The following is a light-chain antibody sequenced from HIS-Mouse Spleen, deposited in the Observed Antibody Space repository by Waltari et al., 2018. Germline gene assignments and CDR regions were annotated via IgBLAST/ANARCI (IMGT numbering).Light chain of an antibody. V-gene: IGLV3-9*01. CDR1: NIGRKN. Sequence: SYELIEPLSVSVALGQTAMITCGVKNIGRKNVHWYQQQPGPAPVLVIYRDSNRPSGIPERFSGSNSGDTATLTISRAQAGDEADYYCQVWDSSTWVFGGGTKLTVL. CDR2: RDS. CDR3: QVWDSSTWV. J-gene: IGLJ3*02.